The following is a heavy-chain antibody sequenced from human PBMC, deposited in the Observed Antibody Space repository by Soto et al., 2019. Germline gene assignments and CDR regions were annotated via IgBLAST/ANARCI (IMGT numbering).Heavy chain of an antibody. D-gene: IGHD3-9*01. CDR2: IVVGSGNT. J-gene: IGHJ4*02. CDR3: AADWDDILTGYYKFDY. CDR1: GFTFTSSA. V-gene: IGHV1-58*01. Sequence: ASVKVSCKASGFTFTSSAVQWVRQARGQRLEWIGWIVVGSGNTNYAQKFQERVTITRDMSTSTAYMELSSLRSEDTAVYYCAADWDDILTGYYKFDYWGQGTLVTVSS.